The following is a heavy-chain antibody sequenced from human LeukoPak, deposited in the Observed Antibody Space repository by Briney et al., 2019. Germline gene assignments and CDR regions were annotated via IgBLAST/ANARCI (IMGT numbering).Heavy chain of an antibody. CDR3: ARVGRSRGSLPNSYYYMDV. J-gene: IGHJ6*03. V-gene: IGHV1-69*05. CDR2: IIPMFGSA. D-gene: IGHD1-26*01. CDR1: GDIFNSYS. Sequence: SVKVSCKASGDIFNSYSISWVRQAPGQGLEWMGGIIPMFGSANYAQKFQGRVTIATDQSTTAAYMELSSLSSEDTAVYYCARVGRSRGSLPNSYYYMDVWGKGTTVTVSS.